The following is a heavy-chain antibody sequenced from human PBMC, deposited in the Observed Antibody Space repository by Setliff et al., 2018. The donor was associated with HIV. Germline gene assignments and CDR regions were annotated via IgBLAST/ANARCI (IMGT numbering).Heavy chain of an antibody. J-gene: IGHJ3*01. D-gene: IGHD3-22*01. CDR3: ARGAYYYDTSGYPRDPFDL. V-gene: IGHV1-2*02. CDR1: GYTFTGYY. CDR2: INPNSGGT. Sequence: ASVMVSCKASGYTFTGYYIHWVRQAPGQGLEWMGWINPNSGGTNYARNFQGRVTMTRDTSFSTAYMDLRRLRSDDTAMYYCARGAYYYDTSGYPRDPFDLWGQGTMVTVSS.